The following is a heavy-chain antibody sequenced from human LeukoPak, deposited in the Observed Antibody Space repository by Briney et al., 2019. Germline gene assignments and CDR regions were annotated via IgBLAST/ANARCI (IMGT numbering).Heavy chain of an antibody. V-gene: IGHV1-8*03. CDR3: ARERLDI. J-gene: IGHJ3*02. Sequence: ASVKVSCKASGYTFSNYDINWVRQAPGQGLEWMGYMNPSSGKTGYAQNFQGRVTIITNTSIRTAYMELGSLTSEDTAVYYCARERLDIWGQGTMVTVSS. CDR2: MNPSSGKT. CDR1: GYTFSNYD.